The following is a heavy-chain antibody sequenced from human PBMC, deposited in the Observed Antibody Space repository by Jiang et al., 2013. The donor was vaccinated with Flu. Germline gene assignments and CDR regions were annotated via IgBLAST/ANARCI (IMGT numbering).Heavy chain of an antibody. V-gene: IGHV4-4*08. Sequence: GPGLVKPSEALSLTCSVSGGSLSRYYWTWIRQSPGKGLEWIGYIFSSGSTDYNPSLESRVTMSLDTSKNQFSLRLNSVTAADTAVYYCARRARSQWYFYMDVWGNGTTVTVSS. CDR1: GGSLSRYY. CDR3: ARRARSQWYFYMDV. CDR2: IFSSGST. D-gene: IGHD2-15*01. J-gene: IGHJ6*03.